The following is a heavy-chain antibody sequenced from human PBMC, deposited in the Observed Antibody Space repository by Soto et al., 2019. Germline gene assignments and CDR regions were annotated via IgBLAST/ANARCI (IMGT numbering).Heavy chain of an antibody. CDR1: GFTFSSYS. D-gene: IGHD4-17*01. CDR2: ISSSSSTI. J-gene: IGHJ4*02. CDR3: AKVSNPGDYSPFDY. Sequence: GGSLRLSCAASGFTFSSYSMNWVRQAPGKGLEWVSYISSSSSTIYYADSVKGRFTISRDNAKNTLYLQMNSLRAEDTAVYYCAKVSNPGDYSPFDYWGQGTLVTVSS. V-gene: IGHV3-48*01.